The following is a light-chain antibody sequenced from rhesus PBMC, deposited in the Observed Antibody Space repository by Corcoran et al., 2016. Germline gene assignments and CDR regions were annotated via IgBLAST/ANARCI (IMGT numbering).Light chain of an antibody. CDR1: QSISSW. J-gene: IGKJ1*01. V-gene: IGKV1-22*01. CDR2: KAS. CDR3: QRYSSSPWT. Sequence: DIQMTQSPSSLSASVGDTVTITCRASQSISSWLAWYQQKPGKAPNLLMYKASTLQSGVPSRFSGSGSGTDFTLPISSLQSENFATYSCQRYSSSPWTFGQGTKVEIK.